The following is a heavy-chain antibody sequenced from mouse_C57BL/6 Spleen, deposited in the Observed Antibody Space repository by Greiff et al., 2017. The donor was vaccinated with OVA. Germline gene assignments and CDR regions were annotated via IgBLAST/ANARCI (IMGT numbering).Heavy chain of an antibody. D-gene: IGHD2-4*01. V-gene: IGHV5-17*01. CDR2: ISSGSSTI. J-gene: IGHJ4*01. CDR1: GFTFSDYG. CDR3: ASTMITTLYYYAMDY. Sequence: EVQVVESGGGLVKPGGSLKLSCAASGFTFSDYGMHWVRQAPEKGLEWVAYISSGSSTIYYADTVKGRFTISRDNAKNTLFLQMTSLRSEDTAMYYCASTMITTLYYYAMDYWGQGTSVTVSS.